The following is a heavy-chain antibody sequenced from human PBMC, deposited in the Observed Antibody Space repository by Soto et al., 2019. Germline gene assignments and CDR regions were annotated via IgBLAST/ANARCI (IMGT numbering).Heavy chain of an antibody. CDR1: GGTFSSYA. CDR2: IIPIFGTA. Sequence: QVQLVQSGAEVKKPGSSVKVSCKASGGTFSSYAISWVRQAPGQGLEWMGGIIPIFGTANYVQKFQGRVTITADEYTSTDYMELSSLRYEATAVYSCARDSGGTTVAFGMDVWGQGTTVTVSS. V-gene: IGHV1-69*01. CDR3: ARDSGGTTVAFGMDV. J-gene: IGHJ6*02. D-gene: IGHD4-17*01.